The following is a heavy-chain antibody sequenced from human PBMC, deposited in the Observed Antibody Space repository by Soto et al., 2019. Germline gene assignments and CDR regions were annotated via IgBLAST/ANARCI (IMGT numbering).Heavy chain of an antibody. J-gene: IGHJ5*02. CDR1: GYTFTSYD. Sequence: QVQLVQSGAEVKKPGASVKVSCKASGYTFTSYDIIWVRQATGQGLEWMGWMNPSTGNTDSAEKFQGRLTMTRNTSISPVYMELSSLSFEDPAVYSCARGRIIVAGGFDPWGQGTLVTVSS. CDR2: MNPSTGNT. CDR3: ARGRIIVAGGFDP. D-gene: IGHD6-19*01. V-gene: IGHV1-8*01.